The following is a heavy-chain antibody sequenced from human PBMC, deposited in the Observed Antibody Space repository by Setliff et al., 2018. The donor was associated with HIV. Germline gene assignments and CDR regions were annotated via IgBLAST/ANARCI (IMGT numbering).Heavy chain of an antibody. D-gene: IGHD3-3*01. CDR3: ARGVNFDY. CDR2: IYNSGST. Sequence: SETLSLTCTVSGGSISSGRYYWSWIRQPAGKGLEWIGHIYIYNSGSTNYNPSLTSRVTISVDTSRNQFSLKLTSVTAADTSIYYCARGVNFDYWGQGTLVTVSS. V-gene: IGHV4-61*10. J-gene: IGHJ4*02. CDR1: GGSISSGRYY.